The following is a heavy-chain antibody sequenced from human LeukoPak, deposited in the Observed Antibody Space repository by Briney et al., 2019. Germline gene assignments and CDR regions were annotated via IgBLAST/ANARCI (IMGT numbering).Heavy chain of an antibody. V-gene: IGHV3-74*01. CDR2: INMDGSTT. J-gene: IGHJ3*02. CDR3: AREASDAFDI. Sequence: GGSLRLSCTASGFTFSNYWMHWVRQAPGKGLVWVSRINMDGSTTTYADPVKGRFTISRDNAKNTLYLQMNSLRAEDTAVYYCAREASDAFDIWGQGTMVTVSS. CDR1: GFTFSNYW.